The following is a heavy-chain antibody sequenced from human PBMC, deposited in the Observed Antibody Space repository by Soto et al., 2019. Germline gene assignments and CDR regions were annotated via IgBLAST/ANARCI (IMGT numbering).Heavy chain of an antibody. CDR1: GYSFTSYW. CDR3: ARPTNGVYYWYFDL. D-gene: IGHD2-8*01. V-gene: IGHV5-10-1*01. CDR2: IDPSDSYT. J-gene: IGHJ2*01. Sequence: PXESLKISWKGSGYSFTSYWISLVRQMPGKGLEWMGRIDPSDSYTNYSPSFQGHVTISADKSISTAYLQWSSLKASDTAMYYCARPTNGVYYWYFDLWGRGTLVTVSS.